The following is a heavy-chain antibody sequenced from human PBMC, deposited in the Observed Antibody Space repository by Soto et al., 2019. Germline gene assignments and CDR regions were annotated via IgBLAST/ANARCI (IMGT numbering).Heavy chain of an antibody. D-gene: IGHD3-9*01. Sequence: QVQLQEAGPGLVKPSETLSLTCTVSGGSIGTFYWSWIRQSPGRGLEWIGFIFYNGITNYKSSLESRVTISLDTSKDQASLKLSSVSAADTATCDCARLARTYGRYWYFDLWGRGTLVTVSS. CDR3: ARLARTYGRYWYFDL. V-gene: IGHV4-59*12. CDR1: GGSIGTFY. J-gene: IGHJ2*01. CDR2: IFYNGIT.